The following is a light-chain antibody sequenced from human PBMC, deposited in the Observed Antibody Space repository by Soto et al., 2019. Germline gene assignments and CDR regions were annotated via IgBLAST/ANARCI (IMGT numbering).Light chain of an antibody. CDR1: QGIRND. J-gene: IGKJ1*01. CDR2: DAS. Sequence: MTQSHSSLSASVGARFTITCRAIQGIRNDSAWYQQKPGQAPRLLIYDASSRATGIADRCSGGGSGTDFTLTIISRQYEDYAVYYYQQYNNWPPCTFGQGTKVDIK. V-gene: IGKV3D-15*01. CDR3: QQYNNWPPCT.